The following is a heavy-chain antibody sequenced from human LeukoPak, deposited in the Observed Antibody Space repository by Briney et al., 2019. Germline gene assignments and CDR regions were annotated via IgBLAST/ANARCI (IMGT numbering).Heavy chain of an antibody. CDR3: ARAAYDFWSGYSYYFDY. CDR2: IYYSGST. V-gene: IGHV4-39*07. CDR1: GGSINSSSYY. Sequence: PSETLSLTCTVSGGSINSSSYYWGWIRQPPGKGLEWIGNIYYSGSTYYNPSLKSRVTISVDTSKNQFSLKLSSVTAADTAVYYCARAAYDFWSGYSYYFDYWGQGTLVTVSS. D-gene: IGHD3-3*01. J-gene: IGHJ4*02.